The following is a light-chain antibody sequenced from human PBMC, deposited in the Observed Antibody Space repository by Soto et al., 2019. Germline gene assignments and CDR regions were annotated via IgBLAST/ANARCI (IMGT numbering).Light chain of an antibody. CDR3: SSYTSSSTHVV. V-gene: IGLV2-14*01. CDR1: RSDVGGYNY. J-gene: IGLJ2*01. CDR2: DVS. Sequence: QSALTQPASVSGSPGQSITISCTGTRSDVGGYNYVSWYQQHPGKAPKLMIDDVSNRPSGVSDRFSGSKSGNTASLTISGLQAEDEADYYCSSYTSSSTHVVFGGGTKLTVL.